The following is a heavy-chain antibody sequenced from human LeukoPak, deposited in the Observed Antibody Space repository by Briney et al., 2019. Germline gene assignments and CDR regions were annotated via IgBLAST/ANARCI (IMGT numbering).Heavy chain of an antibody. V-gene: IGHV1-69*13. CDR3: ARVPLHDSSGHYYPH. CDR1: GGTFSSYA. J-gene: IGHJ1*01. D-gene: IGHD3-22*01. CDR2: IIPIFGTA. Sequence: GASVKVSCKASGGTFSSYAISWVRQAPGQGLEWMGGIIPIFGTANYAQKFQGRVTITADESTSTAYLELSSLRSEDTAVYYCARVPLHDSSGHYYPHWGQGTLVTVSS.